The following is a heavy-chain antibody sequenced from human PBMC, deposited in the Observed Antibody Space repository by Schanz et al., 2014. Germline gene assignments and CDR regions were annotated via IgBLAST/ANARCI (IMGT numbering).Heavy chain of an antibody. Sequence: VQLLESGGGVVQPGRSLRLSCVASGFTFNNYGTHWVRQAPGKGLGWVAVIWHDGSGKYYADSVKARFTISRDNSKNSVSLQMDSLRPEDTAVYFCAGGEYQLLYGNWGQGTLXTVSS. J-gene: IGHJ4*02. CDR3: AGGEYQLLYGN. V-gene: IGHV3-30*19. D-gene: IGHD2-2*02. CDR1: GFTFNNYG. CDR2: IWHDGSGK.